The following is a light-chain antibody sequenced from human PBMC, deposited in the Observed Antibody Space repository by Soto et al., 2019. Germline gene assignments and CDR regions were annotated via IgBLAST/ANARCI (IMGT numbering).Light chain of an antibody. CDR3: SSYASSRTRV. CDR1: SSDVGGYNY. CDR2: EVS. Sequence: QSVVTQPASVSGSPGEAITISCTGTSSDVGGYNYVSWYQQHPGKAPKLMIYEVSNRPSGVSNRFSGSKSGNTASLTISGLQAEDEADYYCSSYASSRTRVFGTGTKVTVL. J-gene: IGLJ1*01. V-gene: IGLV2-14*01.